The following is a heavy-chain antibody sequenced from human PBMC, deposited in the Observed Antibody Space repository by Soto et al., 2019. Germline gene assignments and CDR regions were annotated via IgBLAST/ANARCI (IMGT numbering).Heavy chain of an antibody. CDR2: IYYSGST. CDR3: ARLTVTTYAFDI. V-gene: IGHV4-59*01. D-gene: IGHD4-17*01. J-gene: IGHJ3*02. Sequence: PSETLSLTCTVSGGSISSYYWSWIRQPPGKGLEWIGYIYYSGSTNYNPSLKSRVTISVDTSKNQFSLKLSSVTAADTAVYYCARLTVTTYAFDIWGQGTMVTVSS. CDR1: GGSISSYY.